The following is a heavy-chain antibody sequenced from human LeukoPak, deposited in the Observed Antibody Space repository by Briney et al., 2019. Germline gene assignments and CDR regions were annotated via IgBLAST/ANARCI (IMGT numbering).Heavy chain of an antibody. CDR3: VRGEMATLRNDY. J-gene: IGHJ4*02. CDR1: GYTFTGYY. CDR2: INPNSGGT. V-gene: IGHV1-2*02. Sequence: GASVKVSCKASGYTFTGYYMHWVRQAPGQGLEWMGWINPNSGGTNYAQKFQGRVTMTRDTSISTAYMELSRLTSDDTAMYYCVRGEMATLRNDYWGQGTLVIVSS. D-gene: IGHD5-24*01.